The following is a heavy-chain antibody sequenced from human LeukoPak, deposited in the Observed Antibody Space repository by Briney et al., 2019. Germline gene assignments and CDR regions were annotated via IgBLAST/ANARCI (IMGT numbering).Heavy chain of an antibody. CDR2: INPNSGGT. CDR1: GYTFTGYY. D-gene: IGHD2-21*01. J-gene: IGHJ4*02. Sequence: ASVKVSCKASGYTFTGYYMHWVRQAPGQRLEWMGWINPNSGGTNYAQKFQGRVTMTRDNSISTAYMELSRLRSDDTAVYYCARGAYCGGDCYSFDYWGQGTLVTVSS. CDR3: ARGAYCGGDCYSFDY. V-gene: IGHV1-2*02.